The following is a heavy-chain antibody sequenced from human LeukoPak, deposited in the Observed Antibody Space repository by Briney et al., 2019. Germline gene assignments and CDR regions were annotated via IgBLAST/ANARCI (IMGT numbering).Heavy chain of an antibody. CDR2: IYYSGST. CDR1: GGSISSDY. CDR3: ARIYRHTPDKYSGSYYGFLLDY. J-gene: IGHJ4*02. Sequence: SETLSLTCTVSGGSISSDYGSCIRQPPGKGLEWIGYIYYSGSTNYNPSLNSRVTISVDTSKNQFSLKLSSVTAADTAVYYCARIYRHTPDKYSGSYYGFLLDYWGQGTLVSVSS. V-gene: IGHV4-59*01. D-gene: IGHD1-26*01.